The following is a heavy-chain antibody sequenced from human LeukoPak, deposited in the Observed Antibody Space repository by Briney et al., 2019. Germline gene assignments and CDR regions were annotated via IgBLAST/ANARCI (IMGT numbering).Heavy chain of an antibody. D-gene: IGHD3-16*02. CDR1: GFTFSSYE. CDR2: ISDSGGYT. Sequence: GGSLRLSCAASGFTFSSYEMNWVRQAPGKGLEWVSSISDSGGYTFYADSVKGRFTISRDNSKNTVYLQMNSLRAEDTAVYYCAKGGSYRSQPYFDYWGQGTPVTVSS. V-gene: IGHV3-23*01. CDR3: AKGGSYRSQPYFDY. J-gene: IGHJ4*02.